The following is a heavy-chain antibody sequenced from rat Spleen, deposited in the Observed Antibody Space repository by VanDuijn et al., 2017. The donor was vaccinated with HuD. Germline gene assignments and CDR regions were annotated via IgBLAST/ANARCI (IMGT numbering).Heavy chain of an antibody. J-gene: IGHJ2*01. Sequence: QVQLKESGPGLVQPSQTLSLTCTVSGLSLTSNSVSWIRQPPGKGLEWMGVIWSSVGTDYNSAIRSRLSISRDTSKSQVFLKMNSLQTEDTAMYFCARGSADYWGQGVMVTVSS. V-gene: IGHV2-47*01. CDR1: GLSLTSNS. CDR2: IWSSVGT. CDR3: ARGSADY.